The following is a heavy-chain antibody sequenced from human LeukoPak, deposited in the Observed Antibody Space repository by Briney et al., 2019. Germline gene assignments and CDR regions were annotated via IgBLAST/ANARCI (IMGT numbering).Heavy chain of an antibody. J-gene: IGHJ5*02. CDR2: IYPGDSDT. V-gene: IGHV5-51*01. CDR3: ARLCGYSSRPNWFDP. Sequence: GEPLKISCKGSGYSFTSYWTGWVRQMPGKGLEWMGIIYPGDSDTRYSPSFQGQVTISADKSISTAYLQWSSMKASDTAMYYGARLCGYSSRPNWFDPWGQGTLVTVSS. CDR1: GYSFTSYW. D-gene: IGHD6-13*01.